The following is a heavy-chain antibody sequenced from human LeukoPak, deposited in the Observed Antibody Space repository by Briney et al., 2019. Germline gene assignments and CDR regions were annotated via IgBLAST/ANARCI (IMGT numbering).Heavy chain of an antibody. CDR2: IYYSGST. Sequence: SETLSLTCAVYGGSFSSYYWSWIRQPPGKGLEWIGYIYYSGSTNYNPSLKSRVTISVDTSKNQFSLRLSSVTAADTAVYYCARRAFSSGCYYFDYWGQGTLVTVSS. J-gene: IGHJ4*02. V-gene: IGHV4-59*08. D-gene: IGHD6-19*01. CDR1: GGSFSSYY. CDR3: ARRAFSSGCYYFDY.